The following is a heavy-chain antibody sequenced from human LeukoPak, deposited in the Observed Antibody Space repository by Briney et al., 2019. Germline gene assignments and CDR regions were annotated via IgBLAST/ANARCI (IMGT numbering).Heavy chain of an antibody. Sequence: PSETLSLTCTVSGGSISSYYWSWIRQPPGKGLEWIGYIYYSGSANYNPALKSRVTISVDTSKNQFSLKLSSVTAADTAVYYCAREGAGMDVWGQGTTVTVSS. D-gene: IGHD1-26*01. CDR2: IYYSGSA. CDR1: GGSISSYY. V-gene: IGHV4-59*12. CDR3: AREGAGMDV. J-gene: IGHJ6*02.